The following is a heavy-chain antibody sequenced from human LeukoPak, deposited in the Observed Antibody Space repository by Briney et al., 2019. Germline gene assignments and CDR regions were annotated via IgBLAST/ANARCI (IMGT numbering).Heavy chain of an antibody. D-gene: IGHD6-6*01. Sequence: GGSLRLSCAASGFTFSSYAISWVRQAPGQGLEWMGGIIPIFGTTNYAQKFQGRVTITTDESTSTAYMELSSLRSEDTAVYYCAHEPSSSELDPWGQGTLVTVSS. CDR2: IIPIFGTT. CDR3: AHEPSSSELDP. V-gene: IGHV1-69*05. CDR1: GFTFSSYA. J-gene: IGHJ5*02.